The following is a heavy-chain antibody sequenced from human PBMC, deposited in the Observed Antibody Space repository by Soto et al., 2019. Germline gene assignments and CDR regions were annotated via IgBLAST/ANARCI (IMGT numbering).Heavy chain of an antibody. D-gene: IGHD2-2*01. CDR1: GFTFSSYS. J-gene: IGHJ3*02. Sequence: PGGSLRLSCAASGFTFSSYSMNWVRQAPGKGLEWVSSISGSSSYIYYADSVKGRFTISRDNAKNSLYLQMNSLRAEDTAVYYCAREDCSSTSCYAFDIWGQGTMVTVSS. V-gene: IGHV3-21*01. CDR2: ISGSSSYI. CDR3: AREDCSSTSCYAFDI.